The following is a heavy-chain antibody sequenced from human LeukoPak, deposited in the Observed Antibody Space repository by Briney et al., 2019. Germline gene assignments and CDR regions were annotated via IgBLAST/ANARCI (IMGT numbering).Heavy chain of an antibody. V-gene: IGHV3-30-3*01. D-gene: IGHD2-2*01. CDR3: ASALDTDCSSTSCADY. CDR1: GFTFSSYA. Sequence: PGGSLRLSCAASGFTFSSYAMSWVRQAPGKGLEWVAVISYDGSNKYYADSVKGRFTISRDNSKNTLYLQMNSLRAEDTAVYYCASALDTDCSSTSCADYWGQGTLVTVSS. CDR2: ISYDGSNK. J-gene: IGHJ4*02.